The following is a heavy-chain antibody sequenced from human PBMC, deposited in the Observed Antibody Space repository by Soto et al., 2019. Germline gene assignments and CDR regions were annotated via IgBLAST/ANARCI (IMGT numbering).Heavy chain of an antibody. CDR1: GFTFSTYA. CDR2: ISSSGDAT. V-gene: IGHV3-23*01. J-gene: IGHJ6*02. Sequence: LRLSCAASGFTFSTYAMTWVRQAPGKGLEWVSIISSSGDATYYLDSVKGRFTISRDNSRNTLNLQMNSLRAEDTAVYYCAKNGDFWSWGMDVWGLGTTVTVSS. D-gene: IGHD3-3*01. CDR3: AKNGDFWSWGMDV.